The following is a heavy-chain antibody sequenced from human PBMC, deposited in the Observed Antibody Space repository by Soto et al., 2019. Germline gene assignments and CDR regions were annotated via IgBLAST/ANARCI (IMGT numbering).Heavy chain of an antibody. Sequence: QVHLMESGGGVVQPGGSLRLSCAASGFTFSDYGMHWVRQAPGKGLEWVGVISYTGNTKYYGASVEGRFTISRDNFKNVVYLDMSSLRPEDTGVYYCAKRGTPGVGAYAWFDPWGQGTLVTVSS. J-gene: IGHJ5*02. D-gene: IGHD5-12*01. V-gene: IGHV3-30*18. CDR1: GFTFSDYG. CDR3: AKRGTPGVGAYAWFDP. CDR2: ISYTGNTK.